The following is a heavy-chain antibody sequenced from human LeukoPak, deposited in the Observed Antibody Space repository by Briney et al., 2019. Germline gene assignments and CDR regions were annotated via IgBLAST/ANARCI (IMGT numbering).Heavy chain of an antibody. D-gene: IGHD3-9*01. V-gene: IGHV3-48*03. J-gene: IGHJ6*03. CDR1: GFTFSSYE. CDR2: ISCSGSTI. Sequence: PGGSLRLSCAASGFTFSSYEMNWVRQAPGKGLEWVSYISCSGSTIYYADSVKGRFTISRDNAKNSLYLQMNSLRAEDTAVYYCARDGATRILRYFDWLPHCYYMDVWGKGTTVTISS. CDR3: ARDGATRILRYFDWLPHCYYMDV.